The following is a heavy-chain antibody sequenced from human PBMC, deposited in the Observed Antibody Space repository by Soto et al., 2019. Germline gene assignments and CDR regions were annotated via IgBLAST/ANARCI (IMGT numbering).Heavy chain of an antibody. CDR3: ASQGY. J-gene: IGHJ4*02. CDR1: GGSISSYY. V-gene: IGHV4-59*08. Sequence: QVQLQESGPGLVKPSETLSLTCTVSGGSISSYYWSWIRQPPGKGLEWIGYIYYSGSTNYNPSLKXXVTIAVDTSKNQFSLKLSSVTAADTAVYYCASQGYWGQGTLVTVSS. CDR2: IYYSGST.